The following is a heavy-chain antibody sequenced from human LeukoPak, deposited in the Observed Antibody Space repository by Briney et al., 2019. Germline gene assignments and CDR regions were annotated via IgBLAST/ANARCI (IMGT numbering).Heavy chain of an antibody. CDR3: ARAGYYTRFFDY. D-gene: IGHD3-3*01. Sequence: KSSETLSLTCAVYGGSFSGYYWSWIRQPPGKGLEWIGEINHSGSTNYNPSLKGRVTISVDTSKNQFSLKLSSVTAADTAVYYCARAGYYTRFFDYWGQGTLATVSS. V-gene: IGHV4-34*01. CDR2: INHSGST. J-gene: IGHJ4*02. CDR1: GGSFSGYY.